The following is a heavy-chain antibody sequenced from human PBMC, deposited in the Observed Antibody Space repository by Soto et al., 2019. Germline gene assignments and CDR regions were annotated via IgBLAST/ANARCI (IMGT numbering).Heavy chain of an antibody. D-gene: IGHD6-19*01. CDR2: ITSDTKTI. CDR3: ARSVEGHFDY. J-gene: IGHJ4*02. Sequence: EVRLVESGGALVQRGGSLPLSCAASGFRFSIYSMNWVRQAPGKGLEWSAYITSDTKTIKYAESVKGRFTISRDNAKNSVYLQMNNLSDEDTAVYYCARSVEGHFDYWGQGTVVTVSS. V-gene: IGHV3-48*02. CDR1: GFRFSIYS.